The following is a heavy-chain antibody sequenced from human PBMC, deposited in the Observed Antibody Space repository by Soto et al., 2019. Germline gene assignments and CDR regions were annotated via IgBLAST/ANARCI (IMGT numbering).Heavy chain of an antibody. CDR3: ARDPKTSGGQHWAFNYFDS. D-gene: IGHD7-27*01. V-gene: IGHV3-30-3*01. J-gene: IGHJ4*02. CDR2: ISYDGSNK. Sequence: LRLSCAASGFTFSSYAMHWVRQAPGKGLEWVAVISYDGSNKYYADSVKGRFTISRDNSKSTLYLQVDSLRPEDAAAYYCARDPKTSGGQHWAFNYFDSWGQGTLVTVSS. CDR1: GFTFSSYA.